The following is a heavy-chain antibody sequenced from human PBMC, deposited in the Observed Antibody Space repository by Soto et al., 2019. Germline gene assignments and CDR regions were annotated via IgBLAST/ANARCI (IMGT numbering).Heavy chain of an antibody. J-gene: IGHJ6*03. CDR1: GFTVSSNY. D-gene: IGHD2-15*01. CDR2: IYSGGST. V-gene: IGHV3-53*05. Sequence: GSLRLSCAASGFTVSSNYMSWVRQAPGKGLEWVSIIYSGGSTYYADSVKGRFTISRDNSKNTLYLQMNSLRSEDTAVYYCARVGGGSWHAYYYYYMDVWGKGTTVTVSS. CDR3: ARVGGGSWHAYYYYYMDV.